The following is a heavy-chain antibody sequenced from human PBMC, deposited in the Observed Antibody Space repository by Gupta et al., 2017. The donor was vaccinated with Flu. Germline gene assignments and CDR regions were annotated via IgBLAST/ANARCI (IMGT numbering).Heavy chain of an antibody. V-gene: IGHV3-23*01. D-gene: IGHD1-1*01. Sequence: EVQLLESGGDLVQPGGSLRLSCAASGFTFSMFAMTWVRQAPGQGLEWVSALSGSGLSTYYAGSVKGRFTISRDNSKNTLYLQMNNLRAEDTAVYFCAKGRGNGIYYFDYWGQGALVTVSS. CDR3: AKGRGNGIYYFDY. J-gene: IGHJ4*02. CDR2: LSGSGLST. CDR1: GFTFSMFA.